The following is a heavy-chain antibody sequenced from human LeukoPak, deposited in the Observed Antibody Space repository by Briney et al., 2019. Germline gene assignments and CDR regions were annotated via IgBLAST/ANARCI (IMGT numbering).Heavy chain of an antibody. Sequence: GRSLRLSCAASGFTFSSYAMHWVRQAPGKGLEWVAVISYDGSNKYCADSVKGRFTISRDNSKNTLYLQMNSLRAEDTAVYYCARDSGSDSFDIWGQGTMVTVSS. V-gene: IGHV3-30-3*01. D-gene: IGHD5-12*01. CDR1: GFTFSSYA. CDR3: ARDSGSDSFDI. CDR2: ISYDGSNK. J-gene: IGHJ3*02.